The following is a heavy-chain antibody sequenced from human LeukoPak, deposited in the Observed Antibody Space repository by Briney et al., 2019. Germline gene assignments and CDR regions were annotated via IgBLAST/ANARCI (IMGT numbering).Heavy chain of an antibody. V-gene: IGHV4-59*01. CDR3: AKSWGYTRPYYNYMDV. D-gene: IGHD3-16*02. CDR1: GGSISSYY. CDR2: IYYSGST. Sequence: SETLSLTCTVSGGSISSYYWSWIRQPPGKGLEWIGYIYYSGSTNYNPSLKSRVTISVDTSKNQFSLKLSSVTAADTTVYYYAKSWGYTRPYYNYMDVWGKGTTVTVSS. J-gene: IGHJ6*03.